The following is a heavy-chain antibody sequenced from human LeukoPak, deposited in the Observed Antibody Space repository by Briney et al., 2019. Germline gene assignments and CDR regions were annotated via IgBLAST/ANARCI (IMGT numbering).Heavy chain of an antibody. CDR3: ARGSITMIVVATLDY. CDR1: GYTFTGYY. J-gene: IGHJ4*02. Sequence: ASVKVSCKASGYTFTGYYMHWVRQAPGQGLEWMGWINPNSGGTNYAQKFQDRVTMTRDMSISTAYMELSRLRSDDTAVYYCARGSITMIVVATLDYWGQGTLVTVSS. V-gene: IGHV1-2*02. D-gene: IGHD3-22*01. CDR2: INPNSGGT.